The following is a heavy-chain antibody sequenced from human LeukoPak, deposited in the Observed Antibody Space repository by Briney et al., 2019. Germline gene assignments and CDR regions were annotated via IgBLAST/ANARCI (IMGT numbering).Heavy chain of an antibody. CDR1: GYTFTGYY. Sequence: ASVKVSCKASGYTFTGYYMHWVRRAPGQGLEWMGWINPNSGGTNYAQKFQGRVTMTRDTSISTAYMELSRLRSDDTAVYYCARDRRGPYCTNGVCYVRGYYFDYWGQGTLVTVSS. CDR3: ARDRRGPYCTNGVCYVRGYYFDY. CDR2: INPNSGGT. D-gene: IGHD2-8*01. J-gene: IGHJ4*02. V-gene: IGHV1-2*02.